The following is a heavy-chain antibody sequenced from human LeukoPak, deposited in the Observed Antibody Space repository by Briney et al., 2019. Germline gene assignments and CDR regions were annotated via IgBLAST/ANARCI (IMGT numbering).Heavy chain of an antibody. Sequence: GGSLRLSCAASGFTFSSYWMSWVRQAPGKGLEWVANIKQDGSEKYYVDSVKGRFTISRDNAKNSLYLQMNSLRAEDTAVYYCARAHHRRVYDYVWGSYPYWGQGTLVTVSS. D-gene: IGHD3-16*02. J-gene: IGHJ4*02. CDR1: GFTFSSYW. V-gene: IGHV3-7*01. CDR2: IKQDGSEK. CDR3: ARAHHRRVYDYVWGSYPY.